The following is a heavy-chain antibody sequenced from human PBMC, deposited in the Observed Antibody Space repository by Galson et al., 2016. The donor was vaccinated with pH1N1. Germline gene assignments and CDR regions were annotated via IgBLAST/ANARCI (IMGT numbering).Heavy chain of an antibody. CDR3: AKGGAIGPNYNDGEVSS. J-gene: IGHJ5*02. CDR2: VMNNIGTT. D-gene: IGHD5-18*01. CDR1: GFRFSSYA. V-gene: IGHV3-23*01. Sequence: SLRLSCAASGFRFSSYAFSWVRQAPGKGLEWISVVMNNIGTTFYSESVKGRFTISRDNSKKTLYLQMNSLTAVDTAIYYCAKGGAIGPNYNDGEVSSWGQGALVTVSS.